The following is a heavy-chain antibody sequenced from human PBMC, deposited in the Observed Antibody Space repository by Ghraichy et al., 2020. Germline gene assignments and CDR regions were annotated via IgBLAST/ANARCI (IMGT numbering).Heavy chain of an antibody. CDR3: GRVLIGGSRDY. J-gene: IGHJ4*02. V-gene: IGHV1-18*01. CDR2: ISAYNDNT. CDR1: GYSFTSYS. D-gene: IGHD1-26*01. Sequence: ASVKVSCKASGYSFTSYSISWVRQAPGQGLEWMGWISAYNDNTNYAQKLQGRVTMTTDTSTTTAYMELRSLRSDDTAVYYCGRVLIGGSRDYWGQGTLVTVSS.